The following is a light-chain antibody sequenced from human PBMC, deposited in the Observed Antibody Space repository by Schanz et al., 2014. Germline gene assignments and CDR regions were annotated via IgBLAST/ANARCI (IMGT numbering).Light chain of an antibody. Sequence: EIVLTQSPGTLSLSPGERATLSCRASQSVSSSYLAWYQQKPGQAPRLLIYGASSRATGIPARFSGSGSGTDFTLTISSLQPEDFATYYCQQNDSSPRTFGQGTKVEIK. J-gene: IGKJ1*01. CDR1: QSVSSSY. V-gene: IGKV3-20*01. CDR3: QQNDSSPRT. CDR2: GAS.